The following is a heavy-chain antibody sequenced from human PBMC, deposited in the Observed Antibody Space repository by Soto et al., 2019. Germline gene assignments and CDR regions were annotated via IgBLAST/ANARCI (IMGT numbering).Heavy chain of an antibody. V-gene: IGHV3-23*01. CDR1: GFTLTSYA. J-gene: IGHJ4*02. CDR2: VSGSGNST. CDR3: TSDFDY. Sequence: EVQLLESGGGLVQPGGSLRLSCAASGFTLTSYAMTWVRQAPGKGLEWVSTVSGSGNSTFYADSVKGRFTISRDNSEDTLYLQMSSLRAEDTAIYYCTSDFDYWGQGTLVTVSS.